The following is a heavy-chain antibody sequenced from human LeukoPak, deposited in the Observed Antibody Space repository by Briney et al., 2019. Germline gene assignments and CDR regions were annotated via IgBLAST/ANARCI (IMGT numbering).Heavy chain of an antibody. CDR3: AKDSFLRNCSCGSCYEINWFDP. J-gene: IGHJ5*02. CDR1: GFTFSSYG. CDR2: ISSDVSDK. Sequence: GGSLRLSCAASGFTFSSYGMHWVRQAPGKGLEWVAVISSDVSDKYYADSVKGRFTISRDNSKNTLYLQMNSLRAEDTAVYYCAKDSFLRNCSCGSCYEINWFDPWGQGTLVTVSS. D-gene: IGHD2-15*01. V-gene: IGHV3-30*18.